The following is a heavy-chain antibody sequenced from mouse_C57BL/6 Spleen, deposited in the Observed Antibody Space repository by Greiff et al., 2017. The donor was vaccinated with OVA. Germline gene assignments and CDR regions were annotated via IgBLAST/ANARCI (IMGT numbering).Heavy chain of an antibody. CDR2: IHPNSGST. Sequence: VQLQQPGAELVKPGASVKLSCKASGYTFTSYWMHWVKQRPGQGLEWIGMIHPNSGSTNYNEKFKSKATLTVDKSSSTAYMQLSSLTSEDSAVYYCARSASYYSNPMDYWGQGTSVTVSS. CDR3: ARSASYYSNPMDY. D-gene: IGHD2-5*01. J-gene: IGHJ4*01. V-gene: IGHV1-64*01. CDR1: GYTFTSYW.